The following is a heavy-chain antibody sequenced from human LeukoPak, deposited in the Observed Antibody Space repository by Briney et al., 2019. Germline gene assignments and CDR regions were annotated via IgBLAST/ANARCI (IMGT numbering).Heavy chain of an antibody. Sequence: ASVKVSCKASGYTFTGYYMHWVRQAPGQGLEWMGWISAYNGNTNYAQKLQGRVTMTTDTSTSTAYMELSSLRSDDTAVYYCARVGSLYGDPIDYWGQGTLVTVSS. CDR2: ISAYNGNT. D-gene: IGHD4-17*01. CDR1: GYTFTGYY. CDR3: ARVGSLYGDPIDY. J-gene: IGHJ4*02. V-gene: IGHV1-18*04.